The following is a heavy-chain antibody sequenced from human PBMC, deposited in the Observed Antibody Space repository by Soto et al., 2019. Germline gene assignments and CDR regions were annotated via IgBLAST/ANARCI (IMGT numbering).Heavy chain of an antibody. Sequence: QVKLVQSGAEVKKPGASVKVSCKASGYTFTDYYMNWVRQAPGQGLEWMGWINPNNGVTNYAQKFQGRVTMTRDTSISTADMDLSRLRSDDTALYDGARGALTVANGFDPWGQGTQVTVAS. CDR2: INPNNGVT. CDR1: GYTFTDYY. CDR3: ARGALTVANGFDP. V-gene: IGHV1-2*02. D-gene: IGHD6-19*01. J-gene: IGHJ5*02.